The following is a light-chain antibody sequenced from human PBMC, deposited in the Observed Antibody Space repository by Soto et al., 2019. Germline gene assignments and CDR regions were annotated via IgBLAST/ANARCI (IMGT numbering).Light chain of an antibody. Sequence: QSALTQPASVSGSPGQSITISCTGSSSDVGGYNYVSWYQQYPGKAPKLMIYEVGNRPSGVSNRFSGSKSGNTVSLTISGLQAEDEADYYCSSYTTSSSYVFGTGTKLTVL. CDR2: EVG. V-gene: IGLV2-14*01. J-gene: IGLJ1*01. CDR1: SSDVGGYNY. CDR3: SSYTTSSSYV.